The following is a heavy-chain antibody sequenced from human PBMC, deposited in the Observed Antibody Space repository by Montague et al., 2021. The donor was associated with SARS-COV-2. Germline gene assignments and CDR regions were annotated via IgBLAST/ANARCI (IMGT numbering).Heavy chain of an antibody. V-gene: IGHV4-59*01. Sequence: SETLSLTPTVSGGSISSYYWSWIRQPPGKGLEWIWYIYYSGSTNYNPSLKSRVTISVDTSKNQFSLKLSSVTAADTAVYYCARGSGWMGNAFDIWGQGTMVTVSS. CDR2: IYYSGST. J-gene: IGHJ3*02. CDR3: ARGSGWMGNAFDI. D-gene: IGHD6-19*01. CDR1: GGSISSYY.